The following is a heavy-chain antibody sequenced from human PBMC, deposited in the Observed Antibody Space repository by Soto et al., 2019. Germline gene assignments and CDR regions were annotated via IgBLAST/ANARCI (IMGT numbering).Heavy chain of an antibody. CDR3: ANGRHYGSGRPYFDY. CDR1: GFTFSSYG. V-gene: IGHV3-30*18. D-gene: IGHD3-10*01. J-gene: IGHJ4*02. Sequence: GGSLRLSCAASGFTFSSYGMHWVRQAPGKGLEWVAVISYDGSNKYYADSVKGRFTISRDNSKNTLYLQMNSLRAEDTAVYYCANGRHYGSGRPYFDYWGQGTLVTVSS. CDR2: ISYDGSNK.